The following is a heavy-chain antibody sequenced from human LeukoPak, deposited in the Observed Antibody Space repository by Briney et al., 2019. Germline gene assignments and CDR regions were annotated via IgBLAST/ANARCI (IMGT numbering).Heavy chain of an antibody. D-gene: IGHD6-19*01. J-gene: IGHJ5*02. CDR3: AKDSSGWKNWFDP. V-gene: IGHV3-23*01. Sequence: GASLRLSCAASVFTFSNHAMSWVRQGPGKGLELISAISGSGESTYFADSVRGRFTISKDSSMNTLYLQMSSLRAEDTAVYYCAKDSSGWKNWFDPWGQGTLVTVSS. CDR1: VFTFSNHA. CDR2: ISGSGEST.